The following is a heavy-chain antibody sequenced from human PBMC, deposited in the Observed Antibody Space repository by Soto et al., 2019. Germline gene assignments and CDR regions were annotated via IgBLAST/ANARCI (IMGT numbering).Heavy chain of an antibody. V-gene: IGHV1-69*01. CDR1: GGTFSSHA. CDR3: ARDVPLNYYDGTFSYYAIGV. Sequence: QVQLVQSGAEVKKPGSSVKVSCKASGGTFSSHAISWVRQAPGRGLEWMGGISPFFKAANYAQKFQGRVTITANDSTSTAYMDLYSLRSEDTAVYYCARDVPLNYYDGTFSYYAIGVWGQGTTVTVSS. D-gene: IGHD3-16*01. CDR2: ISPFFKAA. J-gene: IGHJ6*02.